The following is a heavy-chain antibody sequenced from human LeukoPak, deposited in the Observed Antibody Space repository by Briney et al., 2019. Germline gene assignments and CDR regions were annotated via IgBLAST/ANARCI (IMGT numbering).Heavy chain of an antibody. D-gene: IGHD3-22*01. CDR2: VDPEDGET. CDR1: GYTFTDYY. CDR3: ATVLKLYYYDSSGYPDY. V-gene: IGHV1-69-2*01. Sequence: ASVKVSCKVSGYTFTDYYMHWVPQAPGKGLEWMGLVDPEDGETIYAEKFQGRVTITADTSTDTAYMELSSLRSEDTAVYYCATVLKLYYYDSSGYPDYWGQGTLVTVSS. J-gene: IGHJ4*02.